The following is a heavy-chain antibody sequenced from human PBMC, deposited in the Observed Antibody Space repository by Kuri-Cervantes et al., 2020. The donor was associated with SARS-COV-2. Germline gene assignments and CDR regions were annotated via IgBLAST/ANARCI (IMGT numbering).Heavy chain of an antibody. Sequence: GESLKISCAASGFTFSSYGMHWVRQAPGKGLEWVAVIWYDGSNKYYADSVKGRFAISRDNSKNTLYLQMNSLRAEDTAAYYCALYGDYYYWGQGTLITVSS. CDR2: IWYDGSNK. V-gene: IGHV3-33*08. D-gene: IGHD4-17*01. CDR3: ALYGDYYY. CDR1: GFTFSSYG. J-gene: IGHJ4*02.